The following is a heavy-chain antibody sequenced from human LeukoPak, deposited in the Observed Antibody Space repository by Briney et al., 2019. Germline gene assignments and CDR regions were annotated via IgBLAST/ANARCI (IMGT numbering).Heavy chain of an antibody. CDR3: ARDGYCSSTSCYIVPNYYYYGMDV. D-gene: IGHD2-2*03. Sequence: GGSLRLSCAASGFTFSSYGMHWVRQAPGKGLEWVAVIWYDGSNKYYADSVKGRFTISRDNSKNTLYLQMNSLRAEDTAVYYCARDGYCSSTSCYIVPNYYYYGMDVWGQGTTVTVSS. J-gene: IGHJ6*02. CDR2: IWYDGSNK. CDR1: GFTFSSYG. V-gene: IGHV3-33*01.